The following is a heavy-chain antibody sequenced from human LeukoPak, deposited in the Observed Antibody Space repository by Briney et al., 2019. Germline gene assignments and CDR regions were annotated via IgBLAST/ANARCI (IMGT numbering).Heavy chain of an antibody. CDR1: GGSFSGYY. V-gene: IGHV4-34*01. CDR2: INHSGST. CDR3: AIGSPYCSTPSCAVVDY. Sequence: PSETLSLTCAVYGGSFSGYYWSWIRQPPGKGLEWIGEINHSGSTNYNPSLKSRVTISVDTSKNQFSLKLSSVTAADTAVYYCAIGSPYCSTPSCAVVDYCVQGTLVNGSS. J-gene: IGHJ4*02. D-gene: IGHD2-2*01.